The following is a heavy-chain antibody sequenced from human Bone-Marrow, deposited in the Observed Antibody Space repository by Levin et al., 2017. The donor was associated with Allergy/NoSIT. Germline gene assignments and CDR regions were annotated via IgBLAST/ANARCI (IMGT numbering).Heavy chain of an antibody. CDR2: IYHSGHT. CDR1: VDSISNYY. V-gene: IGHV4-59*01. D-gene: IGHD3-16*01. J-gene: IGHJ4*02. CDR3: ARSTFGRLPDY. Sequence: SETLSLTCIVSVDSISNYYWHWIRQPPGKGLEWIGYIYHSGHTNYNPSLKSRLTMSLDTSKNHFSLKLSSVTAADRAVYYCARSTFGRLPDYWGQGTLVTVSS.